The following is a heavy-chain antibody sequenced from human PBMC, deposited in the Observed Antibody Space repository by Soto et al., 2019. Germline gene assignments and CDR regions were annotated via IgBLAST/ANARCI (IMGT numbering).Heavy chain of an antibody. CDR1: GFTFSSYA. V-gene: IGHV3-23*01. CDR3: AKLAGPREYYYDSSGYYVDY. J-gene: IGHJ4*02. D-gene: IGHD3-22*01. Sequence: GGSLRLSCAASGFTFSSYATSWVRQAPGKGLEWVSAISGSGGSTYYADSVKGRFTISRDNSKNTLYLQMNSLRAEDTAVYYCAKLAGPREYYYDSSGYYVDYWGQGTLVTVSS. CDR2: ISGSGGST.